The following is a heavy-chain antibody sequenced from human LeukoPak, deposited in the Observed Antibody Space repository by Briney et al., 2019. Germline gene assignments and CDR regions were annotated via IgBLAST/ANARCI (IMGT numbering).Heavy chain of an antibody. V-gene: IGHV3-74*01. CDR1: GFTFSGYW. CDR3: ARGSSGWYGIDY. Sequence: GGSLRLSCAASGFTFSGYWMEWVRQAPGKGLVWVSHINSDGSTTNYADSVKGRFTISRDNAKNALYLQMNSLRAEDTAVYYCARGSSGWYGIDYWGQGALVNVSS. J-gene: IGHJ4*02. CDR2: INSDGSTT. D-gene: IGHD6-19*01.